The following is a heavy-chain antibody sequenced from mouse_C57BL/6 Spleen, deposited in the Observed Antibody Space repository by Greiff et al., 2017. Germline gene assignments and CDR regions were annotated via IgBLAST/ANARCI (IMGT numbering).Heavy chain of an antibody. CDR3: ARVDSSGYVN. CDR2: INYDGSST. J-gene: IGHJ2*01. CDR1: GFTFSDYY. Sequence: EVKLVESEGGLVQPGSSMKLSCTASGFTFSDYYMAWVRQVPEKGLEWVANINYDGSSTYYLDSLKSRFIISRDNAKNILYLQMSSLKSEDTATYYCARVDSSGYVNWGQGTTLTVSS. V-gene: IGHV5-16*01. D-gene: IGHD3-2*02.